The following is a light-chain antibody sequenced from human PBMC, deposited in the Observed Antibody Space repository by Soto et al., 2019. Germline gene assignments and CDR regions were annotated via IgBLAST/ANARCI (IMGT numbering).Light chain of an antibody. CDR2: DAS. CDR1: QSVSSY. J-gene: IGKJ4*01. V-gene: IGKV3-11*01. CDR3: QQRSNWLVT. Sequence: EIVLTQSPATLSLSPGERATLSCRASQSVSSYLAWYQQKPGQAPRLLLYDASNRATGIPARFSGSGSGTDFTLTISSLEPEDFAVYYCQQRSNWLVTFGGGTKVEIK.